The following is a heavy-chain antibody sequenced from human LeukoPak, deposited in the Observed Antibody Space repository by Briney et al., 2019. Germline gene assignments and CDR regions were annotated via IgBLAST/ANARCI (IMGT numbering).Heavy chain of an antibody. CDR2: SRDSGGST. Sequence: GGSLRLSCAASGFPFSSYAMSWVRQAPGKGLEWVSASRDSGGSTYYADSGKDRFTISRDNSKTTLYLRMNSLRAEDTAVYYCAKVEGIAVAGSGDYWGQGTLVTVSS. CDR1: GFPFSSYA. J-gene: IGHJ4*02. CDR3: AKVEGIAVAGSGDY. D-gene: IGHD6-19*01. V-gene: IGHV3-23*01.